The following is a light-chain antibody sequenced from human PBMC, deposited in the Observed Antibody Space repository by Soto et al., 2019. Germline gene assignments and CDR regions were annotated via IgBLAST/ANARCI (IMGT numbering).Light chain of an antibody. CDR2: GAS. V-gene: IGKV3-15*01. CDR3: QQYKNWPLT. J-gene: IGKJ4*01. Sequence: EIVMTQSPATLSVSPRERVTLSCRASQSVSSNFAWYQQKPGQAPRLLIYGASTRATGIPARFSGRGSGTEFSLTISSLQSEDFAVYYCQQYKNWPLTFGGGNKVEIK. CDR1: QSVSSN.